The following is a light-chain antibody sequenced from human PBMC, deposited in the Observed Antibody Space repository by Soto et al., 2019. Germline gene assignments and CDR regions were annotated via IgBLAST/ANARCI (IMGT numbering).Light chain of an antibody. J-gene: IGKJ2*01. V-gene: IGKV3-11*01. Sequence: EIVLTPSPATLSLSPGERATLSCRASQSVSSYLAWYQQKPGQAPRLLIYDASNRATGIPARFSGSGSGSDFTLTISSLEPEDFAVYYCQQRTNWPPYTFGRGTK. CDR2: DAS. CDR1: QSVSSY. CDR3: QQRTNWPPYT.